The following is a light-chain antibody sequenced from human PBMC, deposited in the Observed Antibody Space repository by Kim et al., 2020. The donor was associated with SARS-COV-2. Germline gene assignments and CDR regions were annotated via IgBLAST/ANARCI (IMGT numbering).Light chain of an antibody. CDR1: SSNIGADYD. Sequence: RVTISCTGSSSNIGADYDVHWYQHLPGTAPKLLIYGNNNRPSGVPDRFSGSKSGTSASLAITALQAEDEADYYCQSYDNSLSAWVFGGGTKVTVL. CDR3: QSYDNSLSAWV. J-gene: IGLJ3*02. CDR2: GNN. V-gene: IGLV1-40*01.